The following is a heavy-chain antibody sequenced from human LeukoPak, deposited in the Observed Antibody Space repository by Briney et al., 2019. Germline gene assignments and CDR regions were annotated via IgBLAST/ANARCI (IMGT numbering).Heavy chain of an antibody. Sequence: PGGSLRLSCAASRFTFSDYDMHWVRQATGKGLEWVSAIGTAGDTYYTGSVKGRFTISRGNAKNSLYLQMNSLRAGDTAVYYCARVAKERVGGVYYFDYWGQGTLVTVSS. D-gene: IGHD1-1*01. CDR3: ARVAKERVGGVYYFDY. J-gene: IGHJ4*02. CDR1: RFTFSDYD. V-gene: IGHV3-13*01. CDR2: IGTAGDT.